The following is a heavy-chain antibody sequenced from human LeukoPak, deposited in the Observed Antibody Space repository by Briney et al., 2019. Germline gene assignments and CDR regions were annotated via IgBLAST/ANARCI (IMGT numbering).Heavy chain of an antibody. J-gene: IGHJ3*02. CDR3: ARVAFGVVIHDAFDI. CDR1: GYTFTSYG. CDR2: ISAYNGNT. V-gene: IGHV1-18*01. D-gene: IGHD3-3*01. Sequence: ASVKVSCKASGYTFTSYGISWVRQAPGQGLEWMGWISAYNGNTNYAQKLQGRVTITADESTSTAYMELSSLRSEDTAVYYCARVAFGVVIHDAFDIWGQGTMVTVSS.